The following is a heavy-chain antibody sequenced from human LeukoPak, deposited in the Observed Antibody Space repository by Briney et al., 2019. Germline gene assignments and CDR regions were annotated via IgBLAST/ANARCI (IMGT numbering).Heavy chain of an antibody. CDR1: GYTFTGYY. CDR3: AGWRYYYDSSGYYYRNQYGMDV. V-gene: IGHV1-2*02. D-gene: IGHD3-22*01. CDR2: INPNSGGT. Sequence: ASVKVSCKASGYTFTGYYMQWVRQAPGQGLEWMGWINPNSGGTNYAQKFQGRVTMTRDTSISTAYMELSRLRSDDTAVYYCAGWRYYYDSSGYYYRNQYGMDVWGQGTTVTVSS. J-gene: IGHJ6*02.